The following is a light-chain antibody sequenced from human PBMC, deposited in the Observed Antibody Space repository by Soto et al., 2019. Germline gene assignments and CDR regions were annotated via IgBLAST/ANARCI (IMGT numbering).Light chain of an antibody. CDR1: QSITRF. J-gene: IGKJ5*01. V-gene: IGKV1-39*01. Sequence: DIQMTQSPSSLSASVGDRVTITCRASQSITRFLNWYQQKPGKAPKLLIYAASSLQSGVPPRFSGSGSGTDFTLTISSLQPEDFATYYCQQNYSPPPITFGQGTRLENK. CDR2: AAS. CDR3: QQNYSPPPIT.